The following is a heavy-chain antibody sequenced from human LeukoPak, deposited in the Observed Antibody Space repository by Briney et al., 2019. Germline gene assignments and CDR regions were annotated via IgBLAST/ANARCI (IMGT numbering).Heavy chain of an antibody. CDR3: ARRAVAGSEGLYYYYYMDV. Sequence: GGSLRLSCAASGFTFDDYGMSWVRQAPGKGLEWVSGINWNGGSTGYADSVKGRFTISRDNAKNSLYLQMNSLRAEDTAVYYCARRAVAGSEGLYYYYYMDVWSKGTTVTVSS. D-gene: IGHD6-19*01. CDR1: GFTFDDYG. CDR2: INWNGGST. V-gene: IGHV3-20*04. J-gene: IGHJ6*03.